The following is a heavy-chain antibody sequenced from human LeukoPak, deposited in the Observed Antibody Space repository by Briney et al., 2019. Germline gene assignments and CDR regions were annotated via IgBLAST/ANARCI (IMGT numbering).Heavy chain of an antibody. V-gene: IGHV3-23*01. CDR2: ISGSGGST. CDR1: GFTFSSYA. J-gene: IGHJ5*02. D-gene: IGHD3-10*01. Sequence: GGSLRLSCAASGFTFSSYAMSWVRQAPGKGLEWVSAISGSGGSTYYADYVKGRFTISRDNSKNTLYLQMNSLRAEDTAVYYCAKVSQITMVRGVIPWFDPWGQGALVTVAS. CDR3: AKVSQITMVRGVIPWFDP.